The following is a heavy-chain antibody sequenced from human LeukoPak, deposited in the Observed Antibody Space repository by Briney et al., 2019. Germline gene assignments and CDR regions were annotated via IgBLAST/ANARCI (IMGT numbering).Heavy chain of an antibody. V-gene: IGHV4-59*01. CDR2: IYYSGST. CDR1: GGSISGYY. CDR3: ARESRDVETEGFDY. J-gene: IGHJ4*02. D-gene: IGHD5-24*01. Sequence: SETLSLTCTVSGGSISGYYWSWIRQPPGKGLEWIGYIYYSGSTKYNPSLKSRVTISVDTSKNQFSLKLSSVTAADTAVYYCARESRDVETEGFDYWGQGTLVTVSS.